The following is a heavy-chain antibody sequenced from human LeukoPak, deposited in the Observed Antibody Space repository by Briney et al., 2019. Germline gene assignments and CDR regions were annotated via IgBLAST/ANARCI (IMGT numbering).Heavy chain of an antibody. CDR3: ARRVVVVPAAHNWFDP. Sequence: GESLKISCKGSGYSFTSYWIGWVRQMPGKGLGWMGIIYPGDSDTRYSLSFQGQVTISADKSISTAYLQWSSLKASDTAMYYCARRVVVVPAAHNWFDPWGQGTLVTVSS. D-gene: IGHD2-2*01. CDR2: IYPGDSDT. CDR1: GYSFTSYW. J-gene: IGHJ5*02. V-gene: IGHV5-51*01.